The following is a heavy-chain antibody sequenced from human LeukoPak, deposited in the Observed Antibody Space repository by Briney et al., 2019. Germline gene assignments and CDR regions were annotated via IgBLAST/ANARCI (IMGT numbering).Heavy chain of an antibody. CDR3: ARRIGYYDSSGYYYVGAFDI. V-gene: IGHV4-34*01. J-gene: IGHJ3*02. D-gene: IGHD3-22*01. CDR1: GGSFSGYY. Sequence: SETLSLTCAVYGGSFSGYYWSWIRQPPGKGLEWIGEINHSGSTNYNPSLKSRVTISVDTSKNQFSLKLSSVTAADTAVYYCARRIGYYDSSGYYYVGAFDIWGQGTMVTVSS. CDR2: INHSGST.